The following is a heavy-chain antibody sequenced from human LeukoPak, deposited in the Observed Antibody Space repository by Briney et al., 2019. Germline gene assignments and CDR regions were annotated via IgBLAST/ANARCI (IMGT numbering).Heavy chain of an antibody. V-gene: IGHV4-39*01. CDR2: FYYGGST. D-gene: IGHD3-16*01. Sequence: SETLSLTCSVSGGFISSVGYYWGWVRQPPGKALECIGSFYYGGSTYYNPSLKSRVTLSVDTSKNQFSLKLTSVSAADTAVYYCASLGEGAYYFDFWGQGILVAVSS. CDR3: ASLGEGAYYFDF. J-gene: IGHJ4*02. CDR1: GGFISSVGYY.